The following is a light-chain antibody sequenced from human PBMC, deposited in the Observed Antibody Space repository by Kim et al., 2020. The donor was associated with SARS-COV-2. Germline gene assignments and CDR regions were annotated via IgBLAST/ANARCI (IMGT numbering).Light chain of an antibody. J-gene: IGKJ3*01. Sequence: APLSLSPEQRATLSCRASQSVGSYLAWYQQKPGQAPRLLIYDASNRATGIPARFSGSGSGTDFTLTISSLEPEDFAVYYCQQRRTFGPGTKVDIK. CDR2: DAS. V-gene: IGKV3-11*01. CDR1: QSVGSY. CDR3: QQRRT.